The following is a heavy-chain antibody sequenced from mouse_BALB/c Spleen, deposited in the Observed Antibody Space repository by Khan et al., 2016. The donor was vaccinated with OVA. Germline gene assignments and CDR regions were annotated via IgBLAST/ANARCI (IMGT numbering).Heavy chain of an antibody. CDR3: TREGAYDVADGWFAY. D-gene: IGHD2-10*01. V-gene: IGHV1-4*01. CDR1: GYTFTSYT. CDR2: INPSSSYP. Sequence: QVQLKQSGAELARPGASVKMSCKASGYTFTSYTMHWVKQRPGQGLEWIGYINPSSSYPNYNQKFKDKATLTADKSSSTAYMQLSSLTSEDSAVYSGTREGAYDVADGWFAYWGQGTLVTVSA. J-gene: IGHJ3*01.